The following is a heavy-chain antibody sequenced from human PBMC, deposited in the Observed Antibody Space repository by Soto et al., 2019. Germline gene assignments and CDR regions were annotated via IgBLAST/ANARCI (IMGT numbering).Heavy chain of an antibody. CDR1: GGSISSYY. D-gene: IGHD5-12*01. CDR3: ARNSGYSGYDRCFDY. CDR2: IYYSGST. J-gene: IGHJ4*02. V-gene: IGHV4-59*08. Sequence: SETLSLTCTVSGGSISSYYWSWIRQPPGKGLEWIGYIYYSGSTNYNPSLKSRVTISVDTSNNQFSLKLTSLTAADTAVYYCARNSGYSGYDRCFDYWGQVNLVTVSS.